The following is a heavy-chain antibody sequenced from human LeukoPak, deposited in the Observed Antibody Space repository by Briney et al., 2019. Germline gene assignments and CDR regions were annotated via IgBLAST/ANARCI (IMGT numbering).Heavy chain of an antibody. J-gene: IGHJ3*02. CDR2: IYYSGST. CDR3: TRGGPISIFGQEIRGDAFDI. Sequence: ASETLSLTCAVSGGSISSGNWWSWARQPPGKGLEWIGEIYYSGSTNYNPSLKSRVAISIDKSRNQFSLKLTSVTAADTAVYYCTRGGPISIFGQEIRGDAFDIWGQGTMVTVSS. V-gene: IGHV4-4*02. CDR1: GGSISSGNW. D-gene: IGHD3-3*02.